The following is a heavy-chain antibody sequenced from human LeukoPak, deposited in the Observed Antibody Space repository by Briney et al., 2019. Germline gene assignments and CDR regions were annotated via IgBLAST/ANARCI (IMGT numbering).Heavy chain of an antibody. CDR2: INHSGST. CDR1: GGSFSGYY. D-gene: IGHD1-26*01. CDR3: ARRGSYYGNWFDP. V-gene: IGHV4-34*01. J-gene: IGHJ5*02. Sequence: SETLSLTCAVSGGSFSGYYWSWVRQPPGKGLEWIGEINHSGSTNYNPSLKSRVTISVDTSKNQFSLKLSSVTAPDTAVYYCARRGSYYGNWFDPWGQGTLVTVSS.